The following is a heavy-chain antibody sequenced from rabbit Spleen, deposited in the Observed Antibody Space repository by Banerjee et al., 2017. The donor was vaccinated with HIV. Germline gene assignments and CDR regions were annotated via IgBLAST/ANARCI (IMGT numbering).Heavy chain of an antibody. V-gene: IGHV1S45*01. CDR2: IATGSGST. CDR3: ARAPNYGSSPYALTRLDL. CDR1: GVSFSSSYW. D-gene: IGHD8-1*01. J-gene: IGHJ3*01. Sequence: QEQLVESGGGLVKPGASLTLTCKASGVSFSSSYWICWVRQAPGKGLEWIGCIATGSGSTYYANWAKGRFTISKTSSTTVTLQLISLTAADTATYFCARAPNYGSSPYALTRLDLWGPGTLVTVS.